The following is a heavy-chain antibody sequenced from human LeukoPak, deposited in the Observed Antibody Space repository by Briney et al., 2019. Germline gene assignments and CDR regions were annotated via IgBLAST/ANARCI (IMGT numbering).Heavy chain of an antibody. V-gene: IGHV1-18*01. CDR3: STVEAAAGNPFDY. J-gene: IGHJ4*02. D-gene: IGHD6-13*01. CDR2: ISAYNGNT. CDR1: GYTFTSYG. Sequence: ASVKVSCKASGYTFTSYGISWVRQAPGQGLEWMGWISAYNGNTNYAQKLQGRVTMTTDTSTSTAYMELSSLRSEDTAVYYCSTVEAAAGNPFDYWGQGTLVTVSS.